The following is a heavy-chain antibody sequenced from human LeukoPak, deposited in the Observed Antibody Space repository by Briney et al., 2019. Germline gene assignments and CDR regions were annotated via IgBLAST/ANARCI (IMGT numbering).Heavy chain of an antibody. V-gene: IGHV3-23*01. Sequence: PGGSLRLSCAASGFTFSSYAMSWVRQAPGKGLEWVSAISGSGGSTYYADSVKGRFTISRDNSKNTLYLQMNSLRAEDTAVYYCAKGKLLRYFDWLNFDYWGQGTLVTVSS. D-gene: IGHD3-9*01. CDR1: GFTFSSYA. CDR3: AKGKLLRYFDWLNFDY. J-gene: IGHJ4*02. CDR2: ISGSGGST.